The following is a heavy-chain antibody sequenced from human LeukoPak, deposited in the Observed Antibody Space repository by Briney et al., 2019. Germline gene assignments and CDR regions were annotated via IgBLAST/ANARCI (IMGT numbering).Heavy chain of an antibody. CDR3: TTGYGDYYSYYYYMDV. Sequence: GGSLRLSCAASGLTFSNAWMSWVRQAPGKGLEWVGRIKSKTDGGTTDYAAPVKGRFTISRDDSKNTLYLQMNSLKTEDTAVYYCTTGYGDYYSYYYYMDVWGKGTTVTVSS. CDR2: IKSKTDGGTT. J-gene: IGHJ6*03. D-gene: IGHD4-17*01. CDR1: GLTFSNAW. V-gene: IGHV3-15*01.